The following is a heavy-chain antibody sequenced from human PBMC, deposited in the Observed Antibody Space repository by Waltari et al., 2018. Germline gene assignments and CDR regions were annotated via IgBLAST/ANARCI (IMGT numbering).Heavy chain of an antibody. J-gene: IGHJ4*02. CDR2: IYPGGET. CDR1: GYSISGGDF. D-gene: IGHD2-15*01. CDR3: ARRGRLSSYFFDY. V-gene: IGHV4-38-2*01. Sequence: QLHLQESGPGLLKPSETLSLTCAVSGYSISGGDFWGWIRQPPGKGLEWIGSIYPGGETYFNPSLKSRVTISVDKSKNQYSLSLRSMTAADTAVYYCARRGRLSSYFFDYWGQGTLVTVSS.